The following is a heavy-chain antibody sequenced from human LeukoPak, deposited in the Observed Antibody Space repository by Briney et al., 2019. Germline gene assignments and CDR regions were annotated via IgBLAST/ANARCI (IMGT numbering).Heavy chain of an antibody. CDR1: GGSISSYY. J-gene: IGHJ6*03. Sequence: PSETLSLTCTVSGGSISSYYWSWIRQPAGKGLEWIGRIYTSGSTNYNPSLKSRVTMSVDTSKNQFSLKLSSVTAADTAVYYCARVGSSYSKIYYYYMDVWGKGTTVTVSS. D-gene: IGHD6-6*01. CDR2: IYTSGST. CDR3: ARVGSSYSKIYYYYMDV. V-gene: IGHV4-4*07.